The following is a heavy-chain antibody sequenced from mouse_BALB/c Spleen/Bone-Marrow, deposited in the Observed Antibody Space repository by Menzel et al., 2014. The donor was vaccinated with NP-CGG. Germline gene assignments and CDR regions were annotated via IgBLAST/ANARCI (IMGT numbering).Heavy chain of an antibody. CDR2: IYYRGTI. J-gene: IGHJ3*01. V-gene: IGHV3-5*02. CDR1: GISITTGNYR. Sequence: EVKLMESGPGLVKPSQTVSLTCTVTGISITTGNYRWSWIRQFPGNKLGWIGYIYYRGTITYNPSLTSRTTITRDTSKNQFFLEMNSLTAEDTATYYCALGSWFAYWGQGTLVTVSA. CDR3: ALGSWFAY.